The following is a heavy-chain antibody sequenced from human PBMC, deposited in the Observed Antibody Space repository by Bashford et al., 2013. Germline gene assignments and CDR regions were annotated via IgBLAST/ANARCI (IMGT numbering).Heavy chain of an antibody. Sequence: VASVKVSCKASGYTFTSNNIHWVRQAPGQGLEWMGIINPRSGGTSYAQNFQGRVTMTRDTSTSTVYMELSSLRSEDTAVYYCARDSRTWTSDYWGQGTLVTVSS. CDR1: GYTFTSNN. V-gene: IGHV1-46*01. CDR3: ARDSRTWTSDY. J-gene: IGHJ4*02. CDR2: INPRSGGT. D-gene: IGHD6-13*01.